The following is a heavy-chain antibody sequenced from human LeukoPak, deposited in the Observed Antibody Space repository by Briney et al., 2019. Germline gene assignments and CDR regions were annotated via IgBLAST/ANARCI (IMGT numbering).Heavy chain of an antibody. CDR1: GGSISSYY. Sequence: SETLSLTCTVSGGSISSYYWSWIRQLPGKGLEWIGYIYYSGSTNYNPSLKSRVTISVDTSKNQFSLKLSSVTAADTAVYYCAREYSSSAGRYYYYMDVWGKGTTVTVSS. CDR2: IYYSGST. V-gene: IGHV4-59*01. CDR3: AREYSSSAGRYYYYMDV. D-gene: IGHD6-6*01. J-gene: IGHJ6*03.